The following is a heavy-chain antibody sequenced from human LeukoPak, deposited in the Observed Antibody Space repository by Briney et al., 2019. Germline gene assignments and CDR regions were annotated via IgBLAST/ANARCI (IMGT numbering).Heavy chain of an antibody. J-gene: IGHJ4*02. V-gene: IGHV3-7*03. CDR3: ARGQGANNFGY. Sequence: GGSLRLSCAASGFTFSSYWMNWVRQAPGKGLEWVANIKQDGSEKYYVDSVKGRFTISRDNAKNSLYLQMNSLRAEDTAVNYCARGQGANNFGYWGQGTLVTVSS. D-gene: IGHD1-26*01. CDR2: IKQDGSEK. CDR1: GFTFSSYW.